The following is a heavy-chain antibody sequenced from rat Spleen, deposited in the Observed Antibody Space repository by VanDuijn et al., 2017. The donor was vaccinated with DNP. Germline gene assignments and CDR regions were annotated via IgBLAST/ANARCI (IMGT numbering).Heavy chain of an antibody. J-gene: IGHJ1*01. Sequence: QVQLKESGPGLLQPSQTLSLTCTVSGFSLTSNNVHWVRQPPGKGLEWVGVIWSGGGTDYISTLRSRLNISRDTSRRQVFLKMNSLQTEDSAIYFCSRDRDSIGIRTWYFDFWGPGTMVTVSS. CDR3: SRDRDSIGIRTWYFDF. V-gene: IGHV2-1*01. D-gene: IGHD1-9*01. CDR1: GFSLTSNN. CDR2: IWSGGGT.